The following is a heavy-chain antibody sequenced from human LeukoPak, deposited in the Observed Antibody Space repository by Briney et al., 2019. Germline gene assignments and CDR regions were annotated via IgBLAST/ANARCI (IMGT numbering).Heavy chain of an antibody. CDR2: IYYSGST. CDR1: GGSISSYY. J-gene: IGHJ5*02. V-gene: IGHV4-59*01. CDR3: AREGGGYSRNNWFDP. Sequence: SETLSLTCTVSGGSISSYYWSWIRQPPGKGLEWIGYIYYSGSTNYNPSLKSRVTISVDTSKNQFSLKLSSVTAADTAVYYCAREGGGYSRNNWFDPWGQGILVTVSS. D-gene: IGHD2-2*03.